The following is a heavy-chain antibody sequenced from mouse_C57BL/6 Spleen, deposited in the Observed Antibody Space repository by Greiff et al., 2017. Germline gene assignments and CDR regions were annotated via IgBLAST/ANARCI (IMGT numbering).Heavy chain of an antibody. D-gene: IGHD2-2*01. Sequence: QVQLKQPGAELVKPGASVKLSCKASGYTFTSYWMHWVKQRPGRGLEWIGRIDPNSGGTKYNEKFKSKATLTVDKPSSTAYMQLSSLTSEDSAVYYGAREGVTTDPYFDYWGQGTTLTVSS. CDR3: AREGVTTDPYFDY. CDR2: IDPNSGGT. CDR1: GYTFTSYW. V-gene: IGHV1-72*01. J-gene: IGHJ2*01.